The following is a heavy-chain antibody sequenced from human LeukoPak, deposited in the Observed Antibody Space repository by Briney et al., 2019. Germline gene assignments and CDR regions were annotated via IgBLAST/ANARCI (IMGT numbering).Heavy chain of an antibody. CDR3: ARDRGSSGWFDY. Sequence: PSQTLSLTRTVSGGSISSGSYYWSWIRQPAGKGLEWIGRIYTSGSTNYNPSLKSRVTISVDTSKNQFSLKLSSVTAADTAVYYCARDRGSSGWFDYWGQGTLVTVSS. CDR1: GGSISSGSYY. V-gene: IGHV4-61*02. CDR2: IYTSGST. J-gene: IGHJ4*02. D-gene: IGHD3-10*01.